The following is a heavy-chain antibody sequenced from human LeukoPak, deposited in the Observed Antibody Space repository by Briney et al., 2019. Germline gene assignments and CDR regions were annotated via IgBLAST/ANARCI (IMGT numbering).Heavy chain of an antibody. Sequence: SETLSLTCAVYGGSFSGYYWSWIRQPPGKGLEWIGEINHSGSTNYNPSLKSRVTISVDTSKNQFSLKLSSVTAADTAVYYCARATKFRAAAYWGQGTLVTVSS. D-gene: IGHD6-13*01. CDR3: ARATKFRAAAY. CDR2: INHSGST. J-gene: IGHJ4*02. CDR1: GGSFSGYY. V-gene: IGHV4-34*01.